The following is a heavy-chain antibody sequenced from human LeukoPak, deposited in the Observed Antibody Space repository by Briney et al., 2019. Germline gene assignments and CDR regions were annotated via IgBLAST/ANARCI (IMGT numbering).Heavy chain of an antibody. CDR3: ARDDCSSISCYHNWFDP. V-gene: IGHV3-7*01. CDR2: IKQDGSEK. D-gene: IGHD2-2*01. Sequence: XMXGVXQARGKGLEWVANIKQDGSEKYYVDSVKGRFTISRDNAKNSLYLQMNSLRAEDTAVYYCARDDCSSISCYHNWFDPWGQGTLVTVSA. CDR1: X. J-gene: IGHJ5*02.